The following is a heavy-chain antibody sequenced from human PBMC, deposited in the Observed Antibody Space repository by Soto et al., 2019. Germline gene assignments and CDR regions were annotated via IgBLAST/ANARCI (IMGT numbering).Heavy chain of an antibody. CDR3: ASGIQLWLRRINNGYSG. Sequence: QVQLVQSGAEVKKPESSVKVSCKAPGGTFSTYAISWVRQAPGQGLEWMGGIIPMFGTANHAQRFQDRVTITADDSTTTAYMELSSLRSEDTAVYFCASGIQLWLRRINNGYSGWGQGTLVTVSS. D-gene: IGHD5-12*01. CDR1: GGTFSTYA. J-gene: IGHJ4*02. V-gene: IGHV1-69*12. CDR2: IIPMFGTA.